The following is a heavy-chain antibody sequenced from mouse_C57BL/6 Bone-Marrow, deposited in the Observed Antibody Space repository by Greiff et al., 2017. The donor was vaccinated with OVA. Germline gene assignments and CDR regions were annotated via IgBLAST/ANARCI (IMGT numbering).Heavy chain of an antibody. CDR2: IDPSDSYT. V-gene: IGHV1-59*01. CDR1: GYTFTSYW. D-gene: IGHD4-1*02. J-gene: IGHJ1*03. Sequence: QVQLQQSGAELVRPGTSVKLSCKASGYTFTSYWMHWVKQRPGQGLEWIGVIDPSDSYTNYNQKFKGKATLTVDTSSSTAYMQLSSLTSEDSAVYYCATTGLYWYFDVWGTGTTVTVSS. CDR3: ATTGLYWYFDV.